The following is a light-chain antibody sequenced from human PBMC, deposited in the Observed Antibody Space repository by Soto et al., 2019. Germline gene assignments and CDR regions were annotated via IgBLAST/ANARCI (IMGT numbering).Light chain of an antibody. Sequence: EILLTQSPATLSLSPGERATLSCKASQSVSSFLAWYQQSPGQAPRLLIYDASNRATGIQARFSGCGSGTDFTLTISSLEPEDFAVYYCQQRSNWPLLTCGGGTKVEIK. CDR1: QSVSSF. V-gene: IGKV3-11*01. CDR3: QQRSNWPLLT. CDR2: DAS. J-gene: IGKJ4*01.